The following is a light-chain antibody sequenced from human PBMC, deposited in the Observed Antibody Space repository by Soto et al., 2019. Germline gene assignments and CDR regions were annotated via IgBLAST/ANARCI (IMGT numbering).Light chain of an antibody. CDR2: TAS. V-gene: IGKV1-9*01. CDR3: KHLNSYPPT. CDR1: QGISSY. J-gene: IGKJ4*01. Sequence: DIQLTQSPSFLSASVGDRVTITCRASQGISSYLAWYQQKPGKAPKLLIYTASTWQSGVPSRFSGSGSGTEFTLTISSLQPEDFATYYCKHLNSYPPTFGGGTKVEIK.